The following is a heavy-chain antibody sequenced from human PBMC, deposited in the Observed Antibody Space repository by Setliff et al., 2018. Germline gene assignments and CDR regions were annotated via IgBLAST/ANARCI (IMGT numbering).Heavy chain of an antibody. CDR3: AGRLPYFGMDV. D-gene: IGHD2-15*01. CDR2: THTDGITI. V-gene: IGHV3-48*03. CDR1: GFTFSQYN. J-gene: IGHJ6*02. Sequence: GGSLRLSCAASGFTFSQYNLNWVRQAPGKGLERVSKTHTDGITIYSDSVRGRFTISRDSAKNSLHLQMTSLSAEDTAVYYCAGRLPYFGMDVWGQGTTVTVS.